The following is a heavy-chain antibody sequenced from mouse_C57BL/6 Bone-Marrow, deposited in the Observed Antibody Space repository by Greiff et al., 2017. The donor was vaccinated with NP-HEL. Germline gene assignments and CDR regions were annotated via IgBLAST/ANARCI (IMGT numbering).Heavy chain of an antibody. CDR1: RFTFSSYG. V-gene: IGHV5-6*01. CDR3: ASHITTVVADFDY. J-gene: IGHJ2*01. Sequence: EVKLVESGGDLVKPGGSLKLSCAASRFTFSSYGMSWVRQTPDKRLEWVATISSGGSYTYYPDSVKGRFTISRDNAKNTLYLQMSSLKSEDTAMYYCASHITTVVADFDYWGQGTTLTVSS. CDR2: ISSGGSYT. D-gene: IGHD1-1*01.